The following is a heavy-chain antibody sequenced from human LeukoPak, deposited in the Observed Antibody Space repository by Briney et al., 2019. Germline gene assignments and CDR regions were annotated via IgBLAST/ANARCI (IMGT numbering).Heavy chain of an antibody. CDR3: ARDRRYSYGYYFDY. D-gene: IGHD5-18*01. J-gene: IGHJ4*02. Sequence: PGGSLRLSCAASGFTFSDYYMSWIRQAPGKGPEWVSYISSSGSTIYYADSVKGRFTISRDNAKNSLYLQMNSLRAEDTAVYYCARDRRYSYGYYFDYWGQGTLVTVSS. CDR2: ISSSGSTI. CDR1: GFTFSDYY. V-gene: IGHV3-11*04.